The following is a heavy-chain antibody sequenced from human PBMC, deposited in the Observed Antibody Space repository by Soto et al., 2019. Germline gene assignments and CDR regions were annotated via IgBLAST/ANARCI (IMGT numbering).Heavy chain of an antibody. D-gene: IGHD5-12*01. CDR2: ISYDGSNE. CDR3: AAGGGLPRYY. CDR1: GFTFSSYS. V-gene: IGHV3-30*03. J-gene: IGHJ4*02. Sequence: GSLRLSCAASGFTFSSYSMNWVRQAPGKGLEWVAHISYDGSNEHYVDSVKGRFTISRDNSKNTLYLQMNSLRAEDTAVYYCAAGGGLPRYYWGQGTLVTVSS.